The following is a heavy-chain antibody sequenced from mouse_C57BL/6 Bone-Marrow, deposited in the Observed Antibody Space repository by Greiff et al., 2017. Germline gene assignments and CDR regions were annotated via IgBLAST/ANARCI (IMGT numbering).Heavy chain of an antibody. Sequence: VQLQQSGAELVRPGASVKLSCTASGFNIKDDYMHWVKQRPEQGLEWIGWIDPENGDTAYASKFQGKATITADKSSNTAYLQLSSLTSEDTAVYYCTTLVLPNCFDYWGQSTTLPVSS. V-gene: IGHV14-4*01. J-gene: IGHJ2*01. CDR3: TTLVLPNCFDY. D-gene: IGHD1-1*01. CDR2: IDPENGDT. CDR1: GFNIKDDY.